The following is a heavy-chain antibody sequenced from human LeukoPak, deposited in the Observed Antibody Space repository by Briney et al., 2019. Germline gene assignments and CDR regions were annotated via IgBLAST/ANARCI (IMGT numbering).Heavy chain of an antibody. D-gene: IGHD4-11*01. J-gene: IGHJ6*02. CDR3: SRARGGGTVRTGYYYGMDV. Sequence: SETLSPTCTVSGXSISGSYGSWIRQPPGKGLEWMAYIYYPETYYNPSHTSRVTLSLDSSNNLYSLKLRFVTAGDTPMPFCSRARGGGTVRTGYYYGMDVWGQGTTVTVSS. CDR2: IYYPET. V-gene: IGHV4-59*08. CDR1: GXSISGSY.